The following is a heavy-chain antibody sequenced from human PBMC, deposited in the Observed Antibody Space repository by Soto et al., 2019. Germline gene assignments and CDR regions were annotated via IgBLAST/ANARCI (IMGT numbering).Heavy chain of an antibody. CDR1: GYTFSNFA. Sequence: GASVKVSCKASGYTFSNFAMHWVRQAPGQRLEWMGWINAGNWNTKYSQKFQGRVTITRDTSASTAYMELSSLRSEDTAVYYCARDTPRLYDSSGYYYYYGMDVWGQGTTVTVSS. D-gene: IGHD3-22*01. J-gene: IGHJ6*02. V-gene: IGHV1-3*01. CDR2: INAGNWNT. CDR3: ARDTPRLYDSSGYYYYYGMDV.